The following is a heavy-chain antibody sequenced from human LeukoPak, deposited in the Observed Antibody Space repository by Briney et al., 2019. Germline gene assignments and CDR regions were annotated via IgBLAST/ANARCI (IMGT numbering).Heavy chain of an antibody. CDR2: IYPRDGST. Sequence: ASVKVSCKASGYTFTRNYIHWVRQAPGQGLEWMGMIYPRDGSTSYAQKFQGRVTVTRDTSTSTVHMELSGLRSEDPAVYYCARDQEGFDYWGQGTLVTVPS. V-gene: IGHV1-46*01. CDR3: ARDQEGFDY. J-gene: IGHJ4*02. CDR1: GYTFTRNY.